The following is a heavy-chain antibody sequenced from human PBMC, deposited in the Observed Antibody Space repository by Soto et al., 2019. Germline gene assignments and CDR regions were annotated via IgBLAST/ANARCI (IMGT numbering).Heavy chain of an antibody. CDR1: GFTFSNYA. CDR3: AKDRTTFGVINQYFFDS. Sequence: VQLLESGGTLVQLGGSLRLSCAASGFTFSNYAMSWVRQAPGKGLEWVSAISSSGRQTYYADSVRGRFTILRDNSKNALYLQMSSLRAGDTAVYYCAKDRTTFGVINQYFFDSWGQGTLVAVSS. J-gene: IGHJ4*02. CDR2: ISSSGRQT. D-gene: IGHD3-3*01. V-gene: IGHV3-23*01.